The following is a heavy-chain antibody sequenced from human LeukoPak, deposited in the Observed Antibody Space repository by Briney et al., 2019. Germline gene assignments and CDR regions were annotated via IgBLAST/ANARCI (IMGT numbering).Heavy chain of an antibody. CDR3: ARAGGYCSGGSCYPYYFDY. CDR1: GDSVSSNSAA. J-gene: IGHJ4*02. CDR2: TYYRSKWYN. Sequence: SQTLSLTCAISGDSVSSNSAAWNWIRQSPSRGLEWLGRTYYRSKWYNDYAVSVKSRITINPDTSKNQFSLQLNSVTPEDTAVYYCARAGGYCSGGSCYPYYFDYWGQGTLVTVSS. V-gene: IGHV6-1*01. D-gene: IGHD2-15*01.